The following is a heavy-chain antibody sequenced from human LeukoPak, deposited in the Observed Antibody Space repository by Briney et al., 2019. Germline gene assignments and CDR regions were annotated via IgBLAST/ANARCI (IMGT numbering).Heavy chain of an antibody. J-gene: IGHJ4*02. D-gene: IGHD1-26*01. V-gene: IGHV4-34*01. Sequence: SETLSLTCAVYGGSFSGYYWSWIRQPPGKGLEWIGEINHSGSTNYNPSLKSRVTISVDTSKNQFSLKLSSVTAADTAVYYCARYCASGSLTQFDYWGQGTLVTVSS. CDR2: INHSGST. CDR1: GGSFSGYY. CDR3: ARYCASGSLTQFDY.